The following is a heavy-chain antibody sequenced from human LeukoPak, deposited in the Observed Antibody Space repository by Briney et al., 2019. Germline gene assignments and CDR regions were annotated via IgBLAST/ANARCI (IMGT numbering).Heavy chain of an antibody. D-gene: IGHD3-16*01. Sequence: GGSLRLSCAASGFTFSSYWMSWVRQAPGKGLEWVANIKQDGSEKYYVDSVKGRFTISRDNAKNSLYLQMNSLRAEDTAVYYCARGRGPSARYWYLDLWGRGTLVTVSS. CDR2: IKQDGSEK. J-gene: IGHJ2*01. V-gene: IGHV3-7*01. CDR1: GFTFSSYW. CDR3: ARGRGPSARYWYLDL.